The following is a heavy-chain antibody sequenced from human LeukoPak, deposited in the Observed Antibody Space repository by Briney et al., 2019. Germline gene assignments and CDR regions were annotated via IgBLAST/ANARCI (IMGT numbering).Heavy chain of an antibody. CDR2: ISSSSSYI. V-gene: IGHV3-21*01. J-gene: IGHJ3*02. D-gene: IGHD3-22*01. CDR1: GFTFSTYS. Sequence: PGGSLRLSCAASGFTFSTYSMNWVRQAPGKGLEWVSSISSSSSYIYYADSVKGRFTISRDNAKNSLYLQMNSLRAEDTAVYYCARALGYYYDSSGYYFAFDIWGQGTMVTVSS. CDR3: ARALGYYYDSSGYYFAFDI.